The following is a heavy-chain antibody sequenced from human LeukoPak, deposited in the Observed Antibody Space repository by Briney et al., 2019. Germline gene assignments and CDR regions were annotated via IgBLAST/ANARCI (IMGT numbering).Heavy chain of an antibody. J-gene: IGHJ4*02. V-gene: IGHV3-23*01. CDR2: ISGSGGST. Sequence: GGSLRLSCAASGFTFSSYGMHWVRQAPGKGLEWVSAISGSGGSTYYADSVKGRFTISRDNSKNTLYLQMNSPRAGDTAVYYCAKQGDYSNTYFDYWGQGTLVTVSS. CDR3: AKQGDYSNTYFDY. D-gene: IGHD4-11*01. CDR1: GFTFSSYG.